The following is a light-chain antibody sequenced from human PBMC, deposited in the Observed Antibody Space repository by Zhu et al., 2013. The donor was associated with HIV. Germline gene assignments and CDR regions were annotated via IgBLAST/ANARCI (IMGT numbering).Light chain of an antibody. CDR1: QNVLYNSNNRNY. V-gene: IGKV4-1*01. J-gene: IGKJ4*01. Sequence: DIVMTQSPDSLAVSLGERATINCKSSQNVLYNSNNRNYLAWYQQKPGQPPKLLFYWASTRESGVPDRFSGSGSGTNFTLTISSLQGEDFATYYCQQYHAYPLTFGGGTKVEIK. CDR2: WAS. CDR3: QQYHAYPLT.